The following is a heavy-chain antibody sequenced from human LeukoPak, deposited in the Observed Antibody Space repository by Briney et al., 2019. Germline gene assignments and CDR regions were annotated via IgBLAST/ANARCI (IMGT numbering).Heavy chain of an antibody. J-gene: IGHJ4*02. D-gene: IGHD2-21*02. CDR1: GFTFSSYG. Sequence: GRSLRLSCAASGFTFSSYGMHWVRQAPGKGLGWVAGISYDGSNKYYEDSVKGRFTISRDNSKNTLHLQMNSLRAEDTAVYYCAKDFGGVTPLDFWGQGTLLTVSS. CDR2: ISYDGSNK. V-gene: IGHV3-30*18. CDR3: AKDFGGVTPLDF.